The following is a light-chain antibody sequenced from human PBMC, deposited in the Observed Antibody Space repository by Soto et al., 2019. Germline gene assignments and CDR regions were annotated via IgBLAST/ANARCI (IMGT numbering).Light chain of an antibody. CDR1: QSVLYSSNNKNN. Sequence: DIVMTQSPDSLAVSLGERATINCKSSQSVLYSSNNKNNLVWYQQKPGQPPKLLIYWASTRESGVPDRFSGSGSGTDFTLTISSLQAEDVAVYYCQQSYSTPPTFGQGPQVEIK. V-gene: IGKV4-1*01. CDR2: WAS. J-gene: IGKJ1*01. CDR3: QQSYSTPPT.